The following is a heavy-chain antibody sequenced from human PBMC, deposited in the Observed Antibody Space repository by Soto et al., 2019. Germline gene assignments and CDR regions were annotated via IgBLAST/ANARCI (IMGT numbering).Heavy chain of an antibody. Sequence: GGSLRLSCAASGFTFSRYWMNWVRQAPGKGLEWVANIKQDGTEKNYVDSVKGRFTISRDNARNSLYLQMDSLRAEDTAVYFCARGHKTMINGMDSFDLWGQGTMVTVSS. CDR3: ARGHKTMINGMDSFDL. V-gene: IGHV3-7*01. CDR1: GFTFSRYW. CDR2: IKQDGTEK. J-gene: IGHJ3*01. D-gene: IGHD3-16*01.